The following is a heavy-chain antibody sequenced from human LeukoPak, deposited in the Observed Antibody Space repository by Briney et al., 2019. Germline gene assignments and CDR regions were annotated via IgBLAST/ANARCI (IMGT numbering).Heavy chain of an antibody. J-gene: IGHJ6*03. Sequence: GGSLRLSCAASGFTVSSNYMSWVRQAPGKGLEWVSVIYSGGSTYYADSVKGRFTISRDNSKNTLYLKMNSLRAEDTAVYYCARRGPAADYYYYYMDVWGKGTTVTVSS. CDR2: IYSGGST. CDR3: ARRGPAADYYYYYMDV. V-gene: IGHV3-53*01. CDR1: GFTVSSNY. D-gene: IGHD2-2*01.